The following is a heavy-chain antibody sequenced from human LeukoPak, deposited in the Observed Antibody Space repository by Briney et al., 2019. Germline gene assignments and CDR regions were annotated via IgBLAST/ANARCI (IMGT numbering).Heavy chain of an antibody. Sequence: GGSLRLSCAASGFTFSSYAMSWVRQAPGKGLEWVSAISGSGGSTYYADSVKGRFTISRDNSKNTLYLQMNSLRAEDTAVYYCAKDQRSSSWYADAFDIWGQGTMVTVSS. V-gene: IGHV3-23*01. D-gene: IGHD6-13*01. CDR2: ISGSGGST. J-gene: IGHJ3*02. CDR1: GFTFSSYA. CDR3: AKDQRSSSWYADAFDI.